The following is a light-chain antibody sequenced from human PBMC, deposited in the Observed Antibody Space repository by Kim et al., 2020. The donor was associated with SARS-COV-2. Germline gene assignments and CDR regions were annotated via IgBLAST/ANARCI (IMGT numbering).Light chain of an antibody. Sequence: QSPLTQPASVSGSPGQSITISCTGTSSDVGGYNFVSWYQQHPGKAPKLMIYDVNKRPSGVSDRFSGSKSGNTASLTISGLQAEDEADYYCCSYTSSTTKVFGTGTKVTVL. J-gene: IGLJ1*01. V-gene: IGLV2-14*01. CDR2: DVN. CDR3: CSYTSSTTKV. CDR1: SSDVGGYNF.